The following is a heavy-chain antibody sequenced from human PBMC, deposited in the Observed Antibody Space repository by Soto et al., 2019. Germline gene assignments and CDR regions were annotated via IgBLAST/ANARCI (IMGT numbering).Heavy chain of an antibody. D-gene: IGHD3-16*01. V-gene: IGHV1-2*02. J-gene: IGHJ4*02. Sequence: QEQLVQSGADIKKPGASVKVSCKASGHTFSGYYVHWVRQAPGQGLAWMGWVNPNSGGTHYAQKLQGTATMTRNTSLSAVYMELRSLRPDDMAVYFCASDFVGDDLTGTTGEFGRLWGQGTLVTVSP. CDR2: VNPNSGGT. CDR3: ASDFVGDDLTGTTGEFGRL. CDR1: GHTFSGYY.